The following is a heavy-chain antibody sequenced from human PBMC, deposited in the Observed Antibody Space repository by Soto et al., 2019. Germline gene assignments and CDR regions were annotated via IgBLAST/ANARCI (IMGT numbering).Heavy chain of an antibody. CDR3: GRVPDY. V-gene: IGHV4-30-2*01. CDR2: IYHSGSI. J-gene: IGHJ4*02. CDR1: GGSISSGGYS. Sequence: LSETLSLTCAVSGGSISSGGYSWSWIRQPPGKGLEWIGYIYHSGSIYYNPSLKSRVTISVDRSKNQFSLKLSSVTAADTAVYYCGRVPDYWGQGTLGTVSS.